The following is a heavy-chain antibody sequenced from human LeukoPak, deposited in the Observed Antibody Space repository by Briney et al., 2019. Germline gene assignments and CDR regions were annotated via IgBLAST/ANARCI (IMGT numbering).Heavy chain of an antibody. Sequence: GESLKISCKGSGYTFTSYGISWVRPAPGQGLEWMGWISAYNGNTNYAQKLQGRVTMTTDTSTSTAYMELRSLRSDDTAVYYCAREGPPHYYDSSGYTHWGQGTLVTVSS. CDR3: AREGPPHYYDSSGYTH. CDR2: ISAYNGNT. J-gene: IGHJ4*02. CDR1: GYTFTSYG. V-gene: IGHV1-18*01. D-gene: IGHD3-22*01.